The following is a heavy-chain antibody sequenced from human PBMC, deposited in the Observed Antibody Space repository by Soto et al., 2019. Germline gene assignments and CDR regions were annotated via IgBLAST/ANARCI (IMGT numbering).Heavy chain of an antibody. Sequence: QVQLQESGPGLVKPSGTLSLTCAVSGGSISSSNWWSWVRQPPGKGLEWIGEIYHSGSTNYNPSLKGRVTISVDKSKNQFSLKLSSVTAADTAVYYCARGVDIVVVPAAGPWFDPWGQGTLVTVSS. CDR3: ARGVDIVVVPAAGPWFDP. CDR2: IYHSGST. V-gene: IGHV4-4*02. CDR1: GGSISSSNW. J-gene: IGHJ5*02. D-gene: IGHD2-2*01.